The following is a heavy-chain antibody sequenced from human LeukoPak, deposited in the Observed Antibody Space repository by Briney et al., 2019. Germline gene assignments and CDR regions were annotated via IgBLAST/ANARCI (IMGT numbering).Heavy chain of an antibody. Sequence: ASVKVSCKASGYTFTSYGISWVRQAPGQGLEWMGSISGNNGNTNYAQKLQGRVTMTTDTSTSTAYMELRSLRSDDTAVYYCARDPPWQGVRYFDYWGRGTLVTVSS. CDR2: ISGNNGNT. V-gene: IGHV1-18*01. CDR3: ARDPPWQGVRYFDY. D-gene: IGHD1-1*01. CDR1: GYTFTSYG. J-gene: IGHJ4*02.